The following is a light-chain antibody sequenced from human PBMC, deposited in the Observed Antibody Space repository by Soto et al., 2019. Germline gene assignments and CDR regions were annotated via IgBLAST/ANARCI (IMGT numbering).Light chain of an antibody. CDR3: QQYNNWPPLT. Sequence: EIVMTQSPATLSVSPGERATLSCRASQSVSSNLAWYQQKPGQAPRLLIYSASTRATGIPPRFSGSGSGTEFTLTTSSLQPQDFAASYCQQYNNWPPLTFGGGTKVEIK. V-gene: IGKV3-15*01. CDR2: SAS. J-gene: IGKJ4*01. CDR1: QSVSSN.